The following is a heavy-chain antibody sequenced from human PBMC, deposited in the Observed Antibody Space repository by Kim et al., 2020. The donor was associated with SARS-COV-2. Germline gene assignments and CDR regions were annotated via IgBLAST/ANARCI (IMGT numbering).Heavy chain of an antibody. CDR1: GGSISSSSYY. CDR2: IYYSGST. D-gene: IGHD6-13*01. CDR3: AEQSSSSWYEEYYFDY. V-gene: IGHV4-39*01. Sequence: SETLSLTCTVSGGSISSSSYYWGWIRQPPGKGLEWIGSIYYSGSTYYNPSLKSRVTISVDTSKNQFSLKLSSVTAADTAVYYCAEQSSSSWYEEYYFDYWGQGTLVTVSS. J-gene: IGHJ4*02.